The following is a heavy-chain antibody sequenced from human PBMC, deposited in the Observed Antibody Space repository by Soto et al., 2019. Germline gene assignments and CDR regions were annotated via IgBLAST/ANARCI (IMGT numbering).Heavy chain of an antibody. D-gene: IGHD1-26*01. V-gene: IGHV1-69*01. Sequence: QVQLVQSGAEVKKPGSSVKVSCKASGGTFSSYSINWVRQAPGQGLEWMGEIIPIFGTANYAQKFQGRVTITADSFTSTAYMGLSSLRSEDTAVYYCARDGGRHSGGIDYWGQGTLVTVSS. CDR1: GGTFSSYS. CDR2: IIPIFGTA. J-gene: IGHJ4*02. CDR3: ARDGGRHSGGIDY.